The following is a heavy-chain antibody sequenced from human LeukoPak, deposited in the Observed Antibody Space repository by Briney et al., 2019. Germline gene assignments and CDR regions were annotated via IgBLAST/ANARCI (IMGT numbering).Heavy chain of an antibody. CDR2: IYYSGST. Sequence: SETLSLTCAVYGESLSKYYWTWIRQSPGKGLEWIGTIYYSGSTYYNVSLKSRVTISVDTSRNQFSLKLSSVTAADTAVYYCARHSRSVDYGSGSYTWDYWGQGTLVTVTS. CDR3: ARHSRSVDYGSGSYTWDY. J-gene: IGHJ4*02. V-gene: IGHV4-39*01. CDR1: GESLSKYY. D-gene: IGHD3-10*01.